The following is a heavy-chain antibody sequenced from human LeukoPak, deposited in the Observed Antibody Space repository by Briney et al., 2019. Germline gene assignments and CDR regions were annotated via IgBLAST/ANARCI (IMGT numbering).Heavy chain of an antibody. CDR2: IGTAGDT. Sequence: GGSLRLSCAASGFTFSSYDMHWVRQATGKGLEWVSAIGTAGDTYYPGSVKGRFTISRENAKNSLYLQMNSLRAGDTAVYYCARVDRGYSYGSHFDLWGRGTLVTVSS. CDR1: GFTFSSYD. V-gene: IGHV3-13*01. J-gene: IGHJ2*01. CDR3: ARVDRGYSYGSHFDL. D-gene: IGHD5-18*01.